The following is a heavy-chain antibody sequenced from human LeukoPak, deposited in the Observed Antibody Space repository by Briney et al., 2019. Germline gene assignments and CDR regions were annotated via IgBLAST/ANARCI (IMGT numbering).Heavy chain of an antibody. CDR1: GFTFSSYW. CDR2: IKQDGSEK. J-gene: IGHJ6*03. Sequence: GGSLRLSCAAPGFTFSSYWMSWVRQAPGKGLEWVANIKQDGSEKYYVDSVKGRFTISRDNAKNSLYLQMNSLRAEDTAVYYCATTYYYMDVWGKGTTVTISS. CDR3: ATTYYYMDV. V-gene: IGHV3-7*01.